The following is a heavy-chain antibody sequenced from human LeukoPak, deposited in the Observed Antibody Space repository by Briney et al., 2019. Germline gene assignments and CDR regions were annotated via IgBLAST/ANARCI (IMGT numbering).Heavy chain of an antibody. CDR2: IKQDGSEK. Sequence: GGSLRPSCAASGFTFSSYWMSWVRQAPGKGLEWVANIKQDGSEKYYVDSVKGRFTISRDNAKNSLYLQMNSLRAEDTAVYYCARELRSRGWGYYYYYGMDVWGKGTTVTVSS. J-gene: IGHJ6*04. D-gene: IGHD6-19*01. CDR1: GFTFSSYW. V-gene: IGHV3-7*03. CDR3: ARELRSRGWGYYYYYGMDV.